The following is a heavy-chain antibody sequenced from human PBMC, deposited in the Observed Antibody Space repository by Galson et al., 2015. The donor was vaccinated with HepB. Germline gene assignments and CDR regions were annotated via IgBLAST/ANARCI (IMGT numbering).Heavy chain of an antibody. J-gene: IGHJ4*02. CDR2: INSDGSST. CDR3: ARVQEDDFWSGHAREVDY. V-gene: IGHV3-74*01. D-gene: IGHD3-3*01. Sequence: SLRLSCAASGFTFSSYWMHWVRQAPGKGLVWVSRINSDGSSTSYADSVKGRFTISRDNAKNTLYLQMNSLRAEDTAVYYCARVQEDDFWSGHAREVDYRGQGTLVTVSS. CDR1: GFTFSSYW.